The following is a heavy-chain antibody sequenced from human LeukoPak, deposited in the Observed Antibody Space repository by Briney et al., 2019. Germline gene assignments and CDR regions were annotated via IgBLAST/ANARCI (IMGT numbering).Heavy chain of an antibody. J-gene: IGHJ6*03. V-gene: IGHV4-59*08. Sequence: SETLSLTCTVSGVSFSSYYWSWLRQPPGKGLEWIGYIYYSGSTNYNPSLKSRVTISVDTSKNQFSLKLSSVASPHTVLYYCARHSIAVAGAPGYYYYMDVWGKGTTVTVSS. D-gene: IGHD6-19*01. CDR2: IYYSGST. CDR3: ARHSIAVAGAPGYYYYMDV. CDR1: GVSFSSYY.